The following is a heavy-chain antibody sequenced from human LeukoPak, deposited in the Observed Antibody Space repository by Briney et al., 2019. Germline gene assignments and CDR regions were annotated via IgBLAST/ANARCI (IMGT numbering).Heavy chain of an antibody. Sequence: GGSLRLSCAASGFIVSSDSISWVRQAPGKGLDWVSIIYSGGTTNHADSVRARFTISRDNSKNTVYLQMNSLRVEDTAVYYCARATLDNWGQGTLVTVSS. V-gene: IGHV3-53*01. CDR2: IYSGGTT. CDR3: ARATLDN. CDR1: GFIVSSDS. J-gene: IGHJ4*02.